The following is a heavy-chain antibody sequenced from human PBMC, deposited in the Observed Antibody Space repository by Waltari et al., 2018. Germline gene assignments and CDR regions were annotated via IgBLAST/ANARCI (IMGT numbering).Heavy chain of an antibody. J-gene: IGHJ4*02. D-gene: IGHD3-16*01. Sequence: EVQLVESGGGLVKPGGSLRLSCAASGFTFSSYSMNWVRQAPGKGLEWVSSISSSSSYRYYADSVKGRFTISRDNAKNSLYLQMNSLRAEDTAVYYCARAEGYVRFDYWGQGTLVTVSS. CDR3: ARAEGYVRFDY. CDR2: ISSSSSYR. V-gene: IGHV3-21*01. CDR1: GFTFSSYS.